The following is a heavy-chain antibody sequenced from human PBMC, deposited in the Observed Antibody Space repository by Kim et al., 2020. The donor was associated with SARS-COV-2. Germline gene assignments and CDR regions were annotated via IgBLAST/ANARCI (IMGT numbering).Heavy chain of an antibody. CDR2: GGTT. V-gene: IGHV3-53*01. D-gene: IGHD4-17*01. CDR3: ARGSPGAS. Sequence: GGTTYYDASGKGRFNTPRDSSQDKLYLQMSSLRGEDTAVYYCARGSPGASWGQGTLVTVSS. J-gene: IGHJ4*02.